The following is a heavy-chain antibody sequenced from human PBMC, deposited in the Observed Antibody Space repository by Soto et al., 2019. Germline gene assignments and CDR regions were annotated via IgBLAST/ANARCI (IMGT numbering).Heavy chain of an antibody. CDR2: INHSGST. CDR3: ASGGTFWSGYPQGP. J-gene: IGHJ5*02. V-gene: IGHV4-34*01. D-gene: IGHD3-3*01. CDR1: GGSFSGYY. Sequence: QVQLQQWGAGLLKPSETLSLTCAVYGGSFSGYYWSWIRQPPGKGLEWIGEINHSGSTNYNPSLKSRVTISVDTSKNQFSLKLSSVTAADTAVYYCASGGTFWSGYPQGPWGQGTLVTVSS.